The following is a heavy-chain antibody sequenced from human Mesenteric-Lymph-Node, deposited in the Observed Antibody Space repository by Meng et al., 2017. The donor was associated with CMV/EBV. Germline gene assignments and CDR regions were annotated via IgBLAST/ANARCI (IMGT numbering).Heavy chain of an antibody. J-gene: IGHJ4*02. V-gene: IGHV3-66*01. D-gene: IGHD1-1*01. Sequence: EVQVVECGCGSVQPGASLRLSCAASGFKVKAKSISCIRQAPGKGLGLVCIIDSSANTYYIDSVKDSLTVSRINSKNTMYLHMNSLSIEETAVSYCTGDSVSKHNLDYWGQGTLVTVSS. CDR2: IDSSANT. CDR3: TGDSVSKHNLDY. CDR1: GFKVKAKS.